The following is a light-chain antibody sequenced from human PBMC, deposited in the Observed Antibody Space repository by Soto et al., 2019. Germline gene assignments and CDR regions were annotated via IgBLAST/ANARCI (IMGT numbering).Light chain of an antibody. CDR3: QQRSNWPPGT. J-gene: IGKJ3*01. CDR1: QSVSSY. V-gene: IGKV3-11*01. Sequence: EIVLTQSPATLYLSPGERATLSCRASQSVSSYLAWYQQKPGQAPRLLIYDASNRATGIPARFSGSGSGTDFTLTLSSLEPEDFAVYSCQQRSNWPPGTFGPGTKVDIK. CDR2: DAS.